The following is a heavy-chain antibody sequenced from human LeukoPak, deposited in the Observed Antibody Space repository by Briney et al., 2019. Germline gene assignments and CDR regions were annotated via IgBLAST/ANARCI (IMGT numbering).Heavy chain of an antibody. V-gene: IGHV3-30*04. J-gene: IGHJ6*02. Sequence: GGSLRLSCAASGFTFSSYAMHWVRQAPGKGLEWVAVISYDGSNKYYADSVKGRFTIPRDNSKNTLYLQMNSLRAEDTAVYYCARVLDYYYGMDVWGQGTTVTVSS. CDR3: ARVLDYYYGMDV. CDR2: ISYDGSNK. CDR1: GFTFSSYA.